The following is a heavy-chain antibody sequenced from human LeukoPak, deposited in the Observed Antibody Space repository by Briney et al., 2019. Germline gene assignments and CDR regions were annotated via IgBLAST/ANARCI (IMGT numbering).Heavy chain of an antibody. CDR3: ASDLFGSGSLGKMDV. J-gene: IGHJ6*02. D-gene: IGHD3-10*01. V-gene: IGHV3-30-3*01. Sequence: GGSLRLSCAASGFMFSDYFMSWIRQAPGKGLEWVAAISYDGTNKYYADSVKGRFTISRDNSKNTVSLQMNSLRAEDTAVFYCASDLFGSGSLGKMDVWGQGTTVTVSS. CDR1: GFMFSDYF. CDR2: ISYDGTNK.